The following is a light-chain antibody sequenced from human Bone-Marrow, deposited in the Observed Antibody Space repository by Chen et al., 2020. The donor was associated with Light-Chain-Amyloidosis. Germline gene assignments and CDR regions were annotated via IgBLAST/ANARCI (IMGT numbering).Light chain of an antibody. CDR1: NIGSKP. CDR3: QVWDSISDHSVV. V-gene: IGLV3-21*03. J-gene: IGLJ2*01. Sequence: SYVLTQPPSVSVAPGKTASFTCGGNNIGSKPVHWSQQKPGQAPVLVVYDDTHRPSGIPERFSGSNSGNTATLTISGVEAGDEADYYCQVWDSISDHSVVFGGGTKLTVL. CDR2: DDT.